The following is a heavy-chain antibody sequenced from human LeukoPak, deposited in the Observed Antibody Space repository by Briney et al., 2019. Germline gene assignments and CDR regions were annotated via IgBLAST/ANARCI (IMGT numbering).Heavy chain of an antibody. J-gene: IGHJ4*02. CDR3: ARDWVYYGSGSYYH. CDR1: GYTFTGYY. V-gene: IGHV1-2*02. D-gene: IGHD3-10*01. CDR2: INPNSGGT. Sequence: GAPVKVSCKASGYTFTGYYMHWVRQAPGQGLEWMGWINPNSGGTNYAQKFQGRVTMTRDTSISTAYMELSRLRSDDTAVYYCARDWVYYGSGSYYHWGQGTLVTVSS.